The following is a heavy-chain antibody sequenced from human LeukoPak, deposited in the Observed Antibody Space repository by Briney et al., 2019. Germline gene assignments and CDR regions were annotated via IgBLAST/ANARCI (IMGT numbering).Heavy chain of an antibody. D-gene: IGHD6-13*01. J-gene: IGHJ3*01. V-gene: IGHV4-59*01. CDR2: VYYTVST. CDR1: VGSISSYY. Sequence: SETLSLTCTVSVGSISSYYCSSVRQPPGQGLEGSGVVYYTVSTNYSTSIKSRVTISVDTSKNQFSLKLRSVTAADTAVYYCARISSSNWYNERGAFDVWGQGTMVTVSS. CDR3: ARISSSNWYNERGAFDV.